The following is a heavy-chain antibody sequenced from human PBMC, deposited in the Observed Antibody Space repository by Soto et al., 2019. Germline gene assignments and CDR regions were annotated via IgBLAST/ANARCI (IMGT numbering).Heavy chain of an antibody. CDR2: ISRSGNT. Sequence: SETLSLTCAVSGDSISSNTWWSWVRQPPGQGLEWIGDISRSGNTNYKASLKSRVTISIDKSKNQFSLKLTSVTAADTAVYYCAGGCSGGSCYPLMDIWGQGTTVTVSS. CDR3: AGGCSGGSCYPLMDI. V-gene: IGHV4-4*02. D-gene: IGHD2-15*01. J-gene: IGHJ6*02. CDR1: GDSISSNTW.